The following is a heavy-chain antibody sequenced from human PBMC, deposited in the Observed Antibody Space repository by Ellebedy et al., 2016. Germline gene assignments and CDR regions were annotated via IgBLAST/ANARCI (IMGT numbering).Heavy chain of an antibody. D-gene: IGHD6-13*01. Sequence: GGSLRLSCAASGFAFTTYAMSWVRQAPGKGLEWVSGFSASGGSSVYADSVKGRFTISGDNSKNTLYLQMNSLRAEDTAVYYCAREGAAAGTPYYFDYWGQGTLVTVSS. CDR2: FSASGGSS. V-gene: IGHV3-23*01. CDR1: GFAFTTYA. J-gene: IGHJ4*02. CDR3: AREGAAAGTPYYFDY.